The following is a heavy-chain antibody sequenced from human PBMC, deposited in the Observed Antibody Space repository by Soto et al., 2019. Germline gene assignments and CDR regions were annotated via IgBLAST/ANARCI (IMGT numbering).Heavy chain of an antibody. V-gene: IGHV4-39*01. Sequence: SETLSLTCTVSGVSISSGGYYWSWIRQHPGKGLEWIGSIYYSGSTYYNPSLKSRVTISVDTSKNQFSLKLSSVAAADTAVYYCARRVNRWYFDYWGQGTLVTVS. CDR3: ARRVNRWYFDY. CDR2: IYYSGST. CDR1: GVSISSGGYY. D-gene: IGHD2-15*01. J-gene: IGHJ4*02.